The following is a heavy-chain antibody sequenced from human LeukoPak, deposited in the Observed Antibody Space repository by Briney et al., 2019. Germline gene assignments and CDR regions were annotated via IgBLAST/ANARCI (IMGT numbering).Heavy chain of an antibody. J-gene: IGHJ6*03. CDR2: ISAYNGNT. CDR3: ARNGVLWFGELSANYYYYYYMDV. V-gene: IGHV1-18*01. Sequence: GASVKVSCKASGYTFTSYGISWVRQAPGQGLEWMGWISAYNGNTNYAQKLQGRVTMTTDTSTSTAYMELRSLRSDDTAVYCCARNGVLWFGELSANYYYYYYMDVWGKGTTVTISS. CDR1: GYTFTSYG. D-gene: IGHD3-10*01.